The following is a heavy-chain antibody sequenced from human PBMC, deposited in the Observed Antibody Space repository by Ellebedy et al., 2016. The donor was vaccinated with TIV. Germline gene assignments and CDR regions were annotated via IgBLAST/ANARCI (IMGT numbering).Heavy chain of an antibody. V-gene: IGHV4-30-2*01. J-gene: IGHJ5*02. D-gene: IGHD3-22*01. CDR2: IYHSGKT. CDR1: GDSISSGGYS. Sequence: LRLSXAVSGDSISSGGYSWSWIRQPPGKGLEWIGYIYHSGKTYYNPSLKSRVTISVDRPKNQFSVRLNSVTAADTAVYYCARVRNYYDSSGYYWPYNWFDPWGQGTLVTVSS. CDR3: ARVRNYYDSSGYYWPYNWFDP.